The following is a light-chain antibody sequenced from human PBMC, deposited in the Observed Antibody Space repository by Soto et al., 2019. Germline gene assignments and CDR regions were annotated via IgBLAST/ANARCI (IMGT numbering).Light chain of an antibody. J-gene: IGKJ5*01. CDR2: GAS. CDR1: QSVSSN. CDR3: QQGSKWPIT. Sequence: EIVMTQSPATLSVSPGERVTLSCRASQSVSSNLAWYQQKPCQAPRLLIYGASTRASGIPARFSGSGSGTDFTLTISRLEPEDFAVYYCQQGSKWPITFGQGTRLEIK. V-gene: IGKV3-15*01.